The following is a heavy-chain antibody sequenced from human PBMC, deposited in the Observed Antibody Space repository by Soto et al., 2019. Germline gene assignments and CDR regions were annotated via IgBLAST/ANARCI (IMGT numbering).Heavy chain of an antibody. D-gene: IGHD2-15*01. CDR2: ISSSSSTI. Sequence: EVQLVESGGGLVQPGGSLRLSCAASGFTFSSYSMNWVRQGRGKGLEWVSYISSSSSTIYYADSVKGRLTISRDNAKNSLYLQMNSLRDEDTAVYYCARGRGCSGGSCYTGMGYWGQGTLVTVSS. CDR3: ARGRGCSGGSCYTGMGY. J-gene: IGHJ4*02. V-gene: IGHV3-48*02. CDR1: GFTFSSYS.